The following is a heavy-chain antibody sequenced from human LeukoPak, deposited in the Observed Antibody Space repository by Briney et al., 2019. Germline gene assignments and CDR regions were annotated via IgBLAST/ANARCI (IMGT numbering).Heavy chain of an antibody. V-gene: IGHV3-53*01. Sequence: GGSLRLSCAASGFTVSSNYMSWVRQAPGKGLEWVSVIYSGGSTYYADSVKGRFTISRDNSKNTLYLQMNSLRAEDTAVYYCAREVNYYDSSGYYLQYFQHWGQGTLVTASS. CDR2: IYSGGST. J-gene: IGHJ1*01. CDR1: GFTVSSNY. CDR3: AREVNYYDSSGYYLQYFQH. D-gene: IGHD3-22*01.